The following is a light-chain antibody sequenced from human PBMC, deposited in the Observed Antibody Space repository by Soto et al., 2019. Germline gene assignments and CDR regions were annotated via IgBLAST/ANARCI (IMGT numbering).Light chain of an antibody. CDR3: SSYAGSNNYV. CDR1: SSDVGGYNY. Sequence: QSALTQHPCASGSPGQSVTISCTGTSSDVGGYNYVSWYQQHPGKAPKLMIYEVSKRPSGVPDRFSGSKSGNTASLTVSGLQAEDEADYYCSSYAGSNNYVFGTGTKLTVL. V-gene: IGLV2-8*01. J-gene: IGLJ1*01. CDR2: EVS.